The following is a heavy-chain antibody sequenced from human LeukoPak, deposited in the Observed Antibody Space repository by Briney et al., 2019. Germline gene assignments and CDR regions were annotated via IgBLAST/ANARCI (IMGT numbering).Heavy chain of an antibody. CDR1: GGSIGSTDYS. CDR2: IYYSGST. J-gene: IGHJ4*02. V-gene: IGHV4-39*01. Sequence: SETLSLTCTVSGGSIGSTDYSWAWICQPPGRGLEWIGTIYYSGSTYYNPSVKSRVTISVDTSKNQFSLKLSSVTAADTAVYYCASYYCNTDCYLFDSWGQGTLVTVSS. D-gene: IGHD2-21*01. CDR3: ASYYCNTDCYLFDS.